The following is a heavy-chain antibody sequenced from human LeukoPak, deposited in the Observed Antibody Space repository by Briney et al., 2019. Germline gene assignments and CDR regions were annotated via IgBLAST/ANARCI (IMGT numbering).Heavy chain of an antibody. CDR2: INKDGSEK. J-gene: IGHJ4*02. CDR1: GFTFSSYA. Sequence: GGSLRLSCAASGFTFSSYAMSWVRQAPGKGLEWVANINKDGSEKYYVDSLTGRVTISRDNAKNSLYLQMNSLRAEDTAVYYCARRYCSGGSCYSVDYWGQGTLVTVSS. CDR3: ARRYCSGGSCYSVDY. D-gene: IGHD2-15*01. V-gene: IGHV3-7*01.